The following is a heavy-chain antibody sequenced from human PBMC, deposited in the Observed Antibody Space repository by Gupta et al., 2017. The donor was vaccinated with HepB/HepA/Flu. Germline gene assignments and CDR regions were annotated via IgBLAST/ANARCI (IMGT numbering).Heavy chain of an antibody. Sequence: QVQLVQSGAEVRNPGASVKLCCKASGYTFRSYGFTWVRQAPGQGLEWIGWISAYNGRTDYAQKFQGRVYMTTDPSTSTAYMELGSLRSDDTAVYYCGRWGPMYYYMDVWGKGTTVTVSS. J-gene: IGHJ6*03. D-gene: IGHD2-2*01. CDR2: ISAYNGRT. CDR1: GYTFRSYG. V-gene: IGHV1-18*01. CDR3: GRWGPMYYYMDV.